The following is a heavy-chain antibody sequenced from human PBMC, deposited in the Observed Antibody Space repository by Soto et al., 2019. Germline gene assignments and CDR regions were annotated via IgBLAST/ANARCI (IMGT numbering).Heavy chain of an antibody. CDR1: GFTFSSYS. D-gene: IGHD5-18*01. CDR3: ARVVDTARGAPSSPYGYYYYYGMDV. V-gene: IGHV3-48*02. Sequence: GGSLRLSCAASGFTFSSYSMNWVRQAPGKGLEWVSYISSSSSTIYYADSVKGRFTISRDNAKNSLYLQMNSLRDEDTAVYYCARVVDTARGAPSSPYGYYYYYGMDVWGQGTTVTVSS. CDR2: ISSSSSTI. J-gene: IGHJ6*02.